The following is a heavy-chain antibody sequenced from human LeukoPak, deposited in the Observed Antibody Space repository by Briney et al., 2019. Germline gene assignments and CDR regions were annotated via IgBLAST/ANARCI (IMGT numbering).Heavy chain of an antibody. D-gene: IGHD6-19*01. V-gene: IGHV3-30*18. J-gene: IGHJ4*02. CDR1: GFTFSSYG. CDR3: AKRLPVAGAFDY. Sequence: PGGSLRLSCAASGFTFSSYGMYWVRHAPGKGLEWVAVISYDGSNKYYADSVKGRFTISRDNSKNTLFLQMNSLRAEDTAVYYCAKRLPVAGAFDYWGQGTLVTVSS. CDR2: ISYDGSNK.